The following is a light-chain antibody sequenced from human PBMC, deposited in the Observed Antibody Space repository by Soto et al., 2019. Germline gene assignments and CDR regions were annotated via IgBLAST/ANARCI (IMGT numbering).Light chain of an antibody. CDR1: SSNIGSNT. J-gene: IGLJ2*01. Sequence: QSVLTQPPSASGTPGQRVTISCSGSSSNIGSNTVNWYQQLPGTAPKLLIYSNNQRPSGVPDRFSGSKSGTSASLAISGLQSDDEADYYCAAWDDSLKEVFGGGTKLTVL. CDR2: SNN. V-gene: IGLV1-44*01. CDR3: AAWDDSLKEV.